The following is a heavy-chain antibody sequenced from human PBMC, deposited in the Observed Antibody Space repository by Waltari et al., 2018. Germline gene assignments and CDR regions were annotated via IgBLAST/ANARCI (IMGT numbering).Heavy chain of an antibody. CDR3: VKGGWGFGAFYEQH. CDR1: GFRFGGYA. V-gene: IGHV3-9*01. CDR2: IGWNSGAI. J-gene: IGHJ4*02. Sequence: EVQLVTSGGGLVQPGRSLRLACVGLGFRFGGYAMYWVRQRPGKGLEWLSGIGWNSGAIGYADSVRGRFSTYRDNARKSLYLQMGRLRPEDTALYYCVKGGWGFGAFYEQHWGQGIQVTVSS. D-gene: IGHD3-10*01.